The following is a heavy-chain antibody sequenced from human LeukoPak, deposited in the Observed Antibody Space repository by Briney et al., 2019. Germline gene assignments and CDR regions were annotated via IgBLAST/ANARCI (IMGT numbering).Heavy chain of an antibody. CDR2: ISSSGSTI. D-gene: IGHD6-19*01. Sequence: PGGSLRLSCAASGFTFSDYYMSWIRQAPGKGLEWVSYISSSGSTIYYADSVKGRFTISRDNAKNSLYLQMNSLRAEDTAVYYCAKDPIAGVADPEDYFDYWGQGTLVTVSS. CDR1: GFTFSDYY. J-gene: IGHJ4*02. CDR3: AKDPIAGVADPEDYFDY. V-gene: IGHV3-11*01.